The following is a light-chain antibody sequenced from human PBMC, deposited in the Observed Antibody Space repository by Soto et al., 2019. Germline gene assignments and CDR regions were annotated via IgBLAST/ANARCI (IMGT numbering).Light chain of an antibody. CDR3: QQSYSTPWT. CDR2: GAS. Sequence: IVLKHSPGTPSFSPGEIATLSCRASQSVSNNQQKPGQTPRLLICGASSLQSGVPSRFSGSGSGTDFTLTISSLQPEDFATYYCQQSYSTPWTFGQGTKVDIK. CDR1: QSVSN. J-gene: IGKJ1*01. V-gene: IGKV3-20*01.